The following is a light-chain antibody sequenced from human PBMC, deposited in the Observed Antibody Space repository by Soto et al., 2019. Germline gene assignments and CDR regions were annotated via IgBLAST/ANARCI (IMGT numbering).Light chain of an antibody. CDR2: VNN. CDR1: SSNIGAGYD. J-gene: IGLJ3*02. CDR3: QSYDSSLSTSGV. Sequence: QSALTQPPSVSGAPGQRVTISCTGSSSNIGAGYDVHWYQQLPGTAPKLLIYVNNNRPSGVPDRFSASKSGTSASLVITGLQADDEADYYCQSYDSSLSTSGVFGGGTKLTVL. V-gene: IGLV1-40*01.